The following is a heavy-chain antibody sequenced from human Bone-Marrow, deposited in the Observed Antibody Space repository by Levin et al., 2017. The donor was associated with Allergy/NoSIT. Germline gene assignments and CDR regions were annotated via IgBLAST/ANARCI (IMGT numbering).Heavy chain of an antibody. CDR3: ERVTMVTFPSSFDP. J-gene: IGHJ5*02. Sequence: SETLSLTCNVSGDSINRGGYYWSWVRQHPGKGLEWIGYIYYTGTAYYNESLKKRVTISVDMSQKQFSLRLTSVTVEDTAKYYCERVTMVTFPSSFDPWGQGILVTVSS. D-gene: IGHD4-17*01. CDR1: GDSINRGGYY. V-gene: IGHV4-31*03. CDR2: IYYTGTA.